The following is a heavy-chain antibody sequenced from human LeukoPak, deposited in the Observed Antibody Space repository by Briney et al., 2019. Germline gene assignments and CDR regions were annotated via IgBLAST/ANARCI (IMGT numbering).Heavy chain of an antibody. CDR3: ARDISGYSLYYFDS. D-gene: IGHD3-22*01. J-gene: IGHJ4*02. V-gene: IGHV4-38-2*02. CDR2: IHHSGST. CDR1: GYSISSGYY. Sequence: KPSETLSLTCSVSGYSISSGYYWGWIRQPPGKGLEWIGSIHHSGSTFSNPSLESRVTLSVDTSKSQFSLKMSSVTAADTAVYYCARDISGYSLYYFDSWGQGTLVAVSS.